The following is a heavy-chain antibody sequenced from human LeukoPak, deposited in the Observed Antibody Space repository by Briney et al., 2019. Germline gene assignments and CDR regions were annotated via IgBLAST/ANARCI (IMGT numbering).Heavy chain of an antibody. CDR1: GGSFSGYY. D-gene: IGHD5-18*01. CDR2: INHSGST. Sequence: PSETLSLTCAVYGGSFSGYYWSWIRQPPGKGLEWIGEINHSGSTNYNPSLKSRVTISVDTSKNQFSLKLSSVTAADTAVYYCARVNGYSYGYGDYWGQGTLVTVSS. J-gene: IGHJ4*02. CDR3: ARVNGYSYGYGDY. V-gene: IGHV4-34*01.